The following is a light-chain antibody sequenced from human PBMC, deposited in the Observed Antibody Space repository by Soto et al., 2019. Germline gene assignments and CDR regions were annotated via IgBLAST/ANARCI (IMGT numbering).Light chain of an antibody. V-gene: IGLV1-40*01. CDR2: ANT. CDR1: SSNIGAGFD. Sequence: QSVLTQPPSVSGAPGQRVTISCTGSSSNIGAGFDLHWYHQHPGTAPRLLIYANTKRPSGVPDRFSGSRSGTSISLAISGLRAEDEADYFCQSYDSSLSGYVFGTGTKLTVL. CDR3: QSYDSSLSGYV. J-gene: IGLJ1*01.